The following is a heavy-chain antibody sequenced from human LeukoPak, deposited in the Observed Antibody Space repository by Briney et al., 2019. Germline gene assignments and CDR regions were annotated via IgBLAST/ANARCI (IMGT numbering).Heavy chain of an antibody. V-gene: IGHV1-18*01. CDR3: ARDLYRDSLPVSWFDP. Sequence: ASVKVSCKASGYTFTSYGVSWVRQAPGQGLEWMGWISDYNGNTNYAQKLQGRVTMTTDTSTSTAYMELRSLRSDDTAVYYCARDLYRDSLPVSWFDPWGQGTLVTVSS. CDR2: ISDYNGNT. CDR1: GYTFTSYG. J-gene: IGHJ5*02. D-gene: IGHD4-11*01.